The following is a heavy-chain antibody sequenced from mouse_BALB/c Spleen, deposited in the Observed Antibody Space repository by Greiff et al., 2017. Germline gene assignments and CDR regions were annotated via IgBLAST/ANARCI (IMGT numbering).Heavy chain of an antibody. Sequence: EVKLVESGGDLVKPGWSLKLSCAASGFTFSSYGMSWVRQTPDKRLEWVATISSGGSYTYYPDSVKGRFTISRDNAKNTLYLQMSSLKSEDTAMYYCARRGITTVLDYWGQGTTLTVSS. CDR3: ARRGITTVLDY. CDR2: ISSGGSYT. CDR1: GFTFSSYG. D-gene: IGHD1-1*01. V-gene: IGHV5-6*02. J-gene: IGHJ2*01.